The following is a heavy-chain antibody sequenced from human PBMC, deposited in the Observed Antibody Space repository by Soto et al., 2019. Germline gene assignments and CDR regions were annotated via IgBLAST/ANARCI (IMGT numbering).Heavy chain of an antibody. V-gene: IGHV1-3*01. CDR2: INAGNGNT. CDR3: ARKVPRAVAYAFDY. Sequence: QVQLVQSGAEVKKPGASVKVSCKASGYTFTSYAMHWVRQAPGQRLEWMGWINAGNGNTKYSQKFQGRDTITRDTSASTAYMELSSLRSEDTAVYYCARKVPRAVAYAFDYWGQGTLVTVSS. J-gene: IGHJ4*02. CDR1: GYTFTSYA. D-gene: IGHD6-19*01.